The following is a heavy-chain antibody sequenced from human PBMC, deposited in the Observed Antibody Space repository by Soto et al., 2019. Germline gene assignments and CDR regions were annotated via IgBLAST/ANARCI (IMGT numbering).Heavy chain of an antibody. CDR2: IWYDGSNK. V-gene: IGHV3-33*01. D-gene: IGHD3-9*01. Sequence: GGSLRLSCAASGFTFSSYGMHWVRQAPGKGLEWVAVIWYDGSNKYYADSVKGRFTISRDNSKNTLYLQMNSLRAEDTAVYYCAREGRYYDILTGLAYWGQGTLVTVSS. CDR1: GFTFSSYG. CDR3: AREGRYYDILTGLAY. J-gene: IGHJ4*02.